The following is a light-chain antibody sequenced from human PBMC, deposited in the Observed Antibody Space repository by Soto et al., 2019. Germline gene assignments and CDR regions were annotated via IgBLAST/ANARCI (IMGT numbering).Light chain of an antibody. J-gene: IGLJ1*01. V-gene: IGLV3-21*04. CDR2: YDS. CDR1: NIGSKS. CDR3: QVWDSRARV. Sequence: SYELTQPPSVSVAPGKTARITCGGNNIGSKSVHWYQQKPGQAPVLVIYYDSDRPSGIPERFSGSNSGNTATLTISRVEAGDEADYYCQVWDSRARVFGTGTKVTVL.